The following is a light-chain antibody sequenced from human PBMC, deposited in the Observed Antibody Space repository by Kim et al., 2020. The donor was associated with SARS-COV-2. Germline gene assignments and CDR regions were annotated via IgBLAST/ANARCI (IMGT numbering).Light chain of an antibody. V-gene: IGKV3-20*01. CDR1: QSVSSSY. J-gene: IGKJ2*03. CDR3: QQYGSSPQYS. CDR2: GAS. Sequence: SPRERATLSSRASQSVSSSYLAWYQQKPGQAPRLLIYGASSRATGIPDRFSGSGSGTDFTLTISRLEPEDFAVYYCQQYGSSPQYSFGQGTKLEI.